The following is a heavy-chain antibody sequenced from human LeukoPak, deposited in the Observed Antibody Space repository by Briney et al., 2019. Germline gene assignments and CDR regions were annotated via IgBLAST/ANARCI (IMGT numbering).Heavy chain of an antibody. CDR2: INDDGSDT. CDR1: GFTFKLYW. V-gene: IGHV3-74*01. CDR3: VRGGLSTWS. J-gene: IGHJ5*02. D-gene: IGHD2-15*01. Sequence: PGGSLRLSCAASGFTFKLYWMHWVRQVPGKRPVWVSRINDDGSDTVYADSVRGRFTISRDDAKNTVYLQMNNLRAEDTAVYHCVRGGLSTWSWGQGTLVTVSS.